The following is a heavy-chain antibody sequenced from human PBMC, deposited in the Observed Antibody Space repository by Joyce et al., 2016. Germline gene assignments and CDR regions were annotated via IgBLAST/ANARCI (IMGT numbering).Heavy chain of an antibody. J-gene: IGHJ4*02. V-gene: IGHV3-21*01. Sequence: EVQLVESGGGLVKPGGSLRLSCAASGFTFSSYSMSWVRQAPGKGLEWVSSLSSSSSYIKDTDSVKGRFTISRDNDKNSLYLQMNSLRVEDTAVYYCARSSYTNGIFDYWGQGTLVTVSS. D-gene: IGHD2-8*01. CDR2: LSSSSSYI. CDR1: GFTFSSYS. CDR3: ARSSYTNGIFDY.